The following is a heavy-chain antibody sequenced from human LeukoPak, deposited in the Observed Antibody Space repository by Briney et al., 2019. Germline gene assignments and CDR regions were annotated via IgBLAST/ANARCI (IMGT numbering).Heavy chain of an antibody. J-gene: IGHJ3*02. CDR2: IYYSGST. CDR3: ARVQEDSSGWYSHAFDI. CDR1: GGSISSYY. Sequence: SETLSLTCTVSGGSISSYYWSWIRQPPGKGLEWIGYIYYSGSTNYNPSLKSRVTISVDTSKNQFSLKLSSVTAADTAVYYCARVQEDSSGWYSHAFDIWGQGTMVTVSS. V-gene: IGHV4-59*01. D-gene: IGHD6-19*01.